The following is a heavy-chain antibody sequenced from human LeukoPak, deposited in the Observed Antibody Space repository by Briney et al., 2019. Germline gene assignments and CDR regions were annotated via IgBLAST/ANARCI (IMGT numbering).Heavy chain of an antibody. CDR2: IGGSSSYI. CDR1: GFTFSSYS. Sequence: GGSLRLSCAASGFTFSSYSMNWVRQAPGKGLEWVSSIGGSSSYIYYADSVKGRFTISRDNARNSLYLQMNSLRAEDTAVYYCARDGLAAATLHWCFDLWGRGTLVTVSS. J-gene: IGHJ2*01. CDR3: ARDGLAAATLHWCFDL. D-gene: IGHD2-15*01. V-gene: IGHV3-21*01.